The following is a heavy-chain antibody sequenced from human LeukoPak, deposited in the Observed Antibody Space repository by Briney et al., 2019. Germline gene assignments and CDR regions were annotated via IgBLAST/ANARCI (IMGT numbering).Heavy chain of an antibody. CDR1: GGTFSSYA. CDR3: ARESGPYYYDSSGYYSPRYYYYMDV. D-gene: IGHD3-22*01. Sequence: GASVKVSCKASGGTFSSYAISWVRQAPGQGLEWMGGIIPIFGTANYAQKFQGRVTITADKSTSTAYMELSSLRSEDTAVYYCARESGPYYYDSSGYYSPRYYYYMDVWGKGTTVTVSS. CDR2: IIPIFGTA. J-gene: IGHJ6*03. V-gene: IGHV1-69*06.